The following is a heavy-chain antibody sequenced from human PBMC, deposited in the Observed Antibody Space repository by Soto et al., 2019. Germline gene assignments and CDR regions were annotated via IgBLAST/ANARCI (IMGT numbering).Heavy chain of an antibody. D-gene: IGHD3-22*01. Sequence: GGPIRVACAASGYTISSYAMHWVRQAPGKGLEWVAVISYDGSNKYYADSVKGRFTISRDNSKNTLYLQMNSLRAEGTAVYYCARALGTMIVVATPVDGMDVWGQGITVTVSS. V-gene: IGHV3-30-3*01. CDR1: GYTISSYA. CDR2: ISYDGSNK. J-gene: IGHJ6*02. CDR3: ARALGTMIVVATPVDGMDV.